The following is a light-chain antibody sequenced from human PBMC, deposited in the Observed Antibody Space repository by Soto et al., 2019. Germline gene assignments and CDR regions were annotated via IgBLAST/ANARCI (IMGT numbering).Light chain of an antibody. CDR1: QSLVFSDGKTY. CDR2: GVS. Sequence: DIVMTQTPLSLSVTPGQPASISCKSSQSLVFSDGKTYFYWYLQKPGQPPQLLIHGVSNRFSGVTDRFSGGGAGTDFTLTISRVGAEDVVVYYGVRSVQHPWTVGQGTKVEGK. CDR3: VRSVQHPWT. V-gene: IGKV2D-29*01. J-gene: IGKJ1*01.